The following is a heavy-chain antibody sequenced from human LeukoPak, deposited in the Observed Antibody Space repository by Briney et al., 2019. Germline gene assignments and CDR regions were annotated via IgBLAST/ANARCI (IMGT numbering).Heavy chain of an antibody. CDR3: ARATHAYCGGDCYPADAFDI. CDR2: IKQDGSEK. CDR1: GFTFSSYW. D-gene: IGHD2-21*02. V-gene: IGHV3-7*02. Sequence: GGSLRLSCAASGFTFSSYWMSWVRQAPGKGLEWVANIKQDGSEKYYVDSVKGRFTISRDNAKNSLYLQMNSLRDEDTAVYYCARATHAYCGGDCYPADAFDIWGQGTMVTVSS. J-gene: IGHJ3*02.